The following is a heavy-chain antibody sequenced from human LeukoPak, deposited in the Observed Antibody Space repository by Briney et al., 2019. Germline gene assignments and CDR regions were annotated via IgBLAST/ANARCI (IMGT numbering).Heavy chain of an antibody. Sequence: PSETLSLTCTVSGGSISSYYWSWIRQPPGKGLEWIGYIYYSGNTNYNPSLESRASISLDTSKNQSSLRLSSVTAADTAVYYCARRRYGYVYHFDYWGQGTLVTVSS. V-gene: IGHV4-59*08. CDR3: ARRRYGYVYHFDY. CDR2: IYYSGNT. CDR1: GGSISSYY. D-gene: IGHD5-18*01. J-gene: IGHJ4*02.